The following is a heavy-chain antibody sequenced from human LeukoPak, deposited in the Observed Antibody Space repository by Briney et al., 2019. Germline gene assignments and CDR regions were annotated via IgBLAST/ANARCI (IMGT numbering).Heavy chain of an antibody. Sequence: GASVKVSCKASGYTFTSYDINWVRQAPGQGLEWMGWMNPNSGNTGYAQKFQGRVTMTRNTSISTAYMELSSLRSEDTAVYYCARGHLSELLWFGELLGAPFDPWGQGTLVTVSS. CDR3: ARGHLSELLWFGELLGAPFDP. D-gene: IGHD3-10*01. J-gene: IGHJ5*02. CDR2: MNPNSGNT. CDR1: GYTFTSYD. V-gene: IGHV1-8*01.